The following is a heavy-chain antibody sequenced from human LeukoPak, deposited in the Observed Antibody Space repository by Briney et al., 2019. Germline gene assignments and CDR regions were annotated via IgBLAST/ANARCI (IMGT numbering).Heavy chain of an antibody. CDR2: IKSKTDGGTT. V-gene: IGHV3-15*01. D-gene: IGHD2-15*01. CDR1: GFTFSNAW. Sequence: GGSLRLSCAASGFTFSNAWMSWVRQAPGKGLEWVGRIKSKTDGGTTDYAAPVKGRFTISRDDSKNTLYLQMNSLKTEDTAVYYCTTEYCSGGSCYSSINWFDPWGQGTLVTVSS. CDR3: TTEYCSGGSCYSSINWFDP. J-gene: IGHJ5*02.